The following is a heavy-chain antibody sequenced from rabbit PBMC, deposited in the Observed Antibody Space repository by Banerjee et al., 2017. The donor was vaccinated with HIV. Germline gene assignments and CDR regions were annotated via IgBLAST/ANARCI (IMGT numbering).Heavy chain of an antibody. CDR1: GFSFSSSYY. CDR2: INAGSGST. J-gene: IGHJ6*01. V-gene: IGHV1S45*01. CDR3: AREYVGSSGDYSDYVMDL. Sequence: QEQLEESGGDLVKPEGSLTLTCTASGFSFSSSYYMCWVRQAPGKGLEWIGFINAGSGSTYYASWAKGRFTISKTSSTTVTLQMTSLTAADTATYFCAREYVGSSGDYSDYVMDLWGPGTLVTVS. D-gene: IGHD1-1*01.